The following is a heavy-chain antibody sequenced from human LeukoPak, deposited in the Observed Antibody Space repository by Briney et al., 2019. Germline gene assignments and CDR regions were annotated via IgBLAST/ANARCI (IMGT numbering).Heavy chain of an antibody. Sequence: SETVSLTCTVSGYSISSGYYWGWIRQPPGKGLEWIGSIYHSGSTYYNPSLKSRVTISVDTSKNQFSLKLSSVTAADTAVYYCAGAGDTYYYDSSGPCDYWGQGTLVTVSS. CDR3: AGAGDTYYYDSSGPCDY. CDR1: GYSISSGYY. D-gene: IGHD3-22*01. V-gene: IGHV4-38-2*02. CDR2: IYHSGST. J-gene: IGHJ4*02.